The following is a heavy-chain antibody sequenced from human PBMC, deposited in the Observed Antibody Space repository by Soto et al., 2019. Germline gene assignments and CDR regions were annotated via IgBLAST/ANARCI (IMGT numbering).Heavy chain of an antibody. D-gene: IGHD6-13*01. V-gene: IGHV1-3*01. CDR2: INAGNGNT. J-gene: IGHJ4*02. Sequence: QVQLVQSGAEVKKPGASVKVSCKASGYTFTSYAMHWVRQAAGQRLEWMGWINAGNGNTKYSQKFQGRVTITRDTSASTAYMELSSLRSEDTAVYYCARVGIYSSSWYPYDYWGQGTLVTVSS. CDR3: ARVGIYSSSWYPYDY. CDR1: GYTFTSYA.